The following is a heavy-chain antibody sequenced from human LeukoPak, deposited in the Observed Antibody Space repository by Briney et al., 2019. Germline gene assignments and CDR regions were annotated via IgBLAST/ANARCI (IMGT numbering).Heavy chain of an antibody. V-gene: IGHV1-8*01. D-gene: IGHD3-22*01. Sequence: ASVKVSCKASGYTLTSYDINWVRQATGQGLEWMGWMNPNSGNTGYAQKFQGRVTMTRNTSISTAYMELSSLRSEDTAVYYCARTYDSSGYYYNWFDPWGQGTLVTISS. J-gene: IGHJ5*02. CDR2: MNPNSGNT. CDR3: ARTYDSSGYYYNWFDP. CDR1: GYTLTSYD.